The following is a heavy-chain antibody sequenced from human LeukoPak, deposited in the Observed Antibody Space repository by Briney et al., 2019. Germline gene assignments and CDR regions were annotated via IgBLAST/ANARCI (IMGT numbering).Heavy chain of an antibody. CDR3: ARDRYYYDSSGYSNWFDP. J-gene: IGHJ5*02. CDR2: IYYTGRT. CDR1: GGSISSSSYY. V-gene: IGHV4-39*07. D-gene: IGHD3-22*01. Sequence: SETLSLTCTVSGGSISSSSYYWGWIRQPPGKGLEWIGSIYYTGRTYYNPSLKSRVTITVGTSKNQFSLKLRSVTAADTAVYYCARDRYYYDSSGYSNWFDPWGQGTLVTVSS.